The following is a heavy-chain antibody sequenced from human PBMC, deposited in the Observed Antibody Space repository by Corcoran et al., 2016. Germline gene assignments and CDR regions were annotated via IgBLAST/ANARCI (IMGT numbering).Heavy chain of an antibody. CDR2: LIPLFGTA. CDR1: GGTFSSYA. J-gene: IGHJ6*02. D-gene: IGHD2-15*01. V-gene: IGHV1-69*06. Sequence: PGSSVKVSCKASGGTFSSYAISWVRQPPGQGLEWMGGLIPLFGTANYAQKFQGRVTITAAKSTSTAYMELSSLRSEDTAVYYCARVGYCSGGSCYAGDYYYYGMDVWGQGTTVSVSS. CDR3: ARVGYCSGGSCYAGDYYYYGMDV.